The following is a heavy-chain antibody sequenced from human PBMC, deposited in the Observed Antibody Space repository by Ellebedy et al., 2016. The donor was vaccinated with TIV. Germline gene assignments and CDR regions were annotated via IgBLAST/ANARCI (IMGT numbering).Heavy chain of an antibody. CDR2: IWHTGTS. Sequence: MPSETLSLTCTVSGGSISSSSFNWGWIRQPPGRGLEWIGTIWHTGTSWYNTSLESRRTVSVDTSKNQFSMTLSSLSAADTSLYYCVRGGGNAFDIWGQGTKVTVSS. CDR3: VRGGGNAFDI. V-gene: IGHV4-39*07. D-gene: IGHD3-16*01. J-gene: IGHJ3*02. CDR1: GGSISSSSFN.